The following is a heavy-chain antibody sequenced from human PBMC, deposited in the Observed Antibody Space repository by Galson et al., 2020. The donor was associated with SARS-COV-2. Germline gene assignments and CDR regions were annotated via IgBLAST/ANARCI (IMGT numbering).Heavy chain of an antibody. Sequence: TGGSLRLSCAASGFTFSSYAMHWVRQAPGKGLEWVAVISYDGSNKYYADSVKGRFTISRDNSKNMLYLQMNSLRAEDTAVYYCARNVGSGWYYLDYWGQGTLVTVSS. J-gene: IGHJ4*02. CDR1: GFTFSSYA. V-gene: IGHV3-30-3*01. D-gene: IGHD6-19*01. CDR3: ARNVGSGWYYLDY. CDR2: ISYDGSNK.